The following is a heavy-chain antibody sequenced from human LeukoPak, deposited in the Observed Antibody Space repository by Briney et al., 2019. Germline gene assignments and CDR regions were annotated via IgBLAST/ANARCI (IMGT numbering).Heavy chain of an antibody. CDR1: GGSISSYY. CDR3: ARHERVTMVRGVYHYGMDV. CDR2: IYYSGST. V-gene: IGHV4-59*08. Sequence: PSETLSLTCTVSGGSISSYYWSWIRQPPGKGLEWIGYIYYSGSTNYNPSLKSRVTISVDTSKNQFSLKLSSVTAADTAVYYCARHERVTMVRGVYHYGMDVWGQGTTVTVPS. D-gene: IGHD3-10*01. J-gene: IGHJ6*02.